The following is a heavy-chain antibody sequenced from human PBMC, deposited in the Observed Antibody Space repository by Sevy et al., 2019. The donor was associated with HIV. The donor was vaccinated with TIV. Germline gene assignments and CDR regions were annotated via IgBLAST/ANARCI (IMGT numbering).Heavy chain of an antibody. J-gene: IGHJ4*02. V-gene: IGHV1-2*02. D-gene: IGHD3-10*01. CDR1: GYYFTGYY. Sequence: ASVKVSCKASGYYFTGYYVHWVRQAPGQELELMGWINPNGGGTNIGQKFHGRVTMSRDTSITTAYMELTRLRSNDTGVYFCARSVYGSGTYLNDYWGQGTLVTVSS. CDR3: ARSVYGSGTYLNDY. CDR2: INPNGGGT.